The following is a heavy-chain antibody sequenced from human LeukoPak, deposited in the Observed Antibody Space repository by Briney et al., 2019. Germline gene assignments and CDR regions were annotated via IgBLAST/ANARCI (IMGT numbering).Heavy chain of an antibody. CDR1: GFTLMTNG. Sequence: GGSLTLSCAASGFTLMTNGMHWVRQAPGKGLEWVAFIRDDASDKYYADSVKGRFTVSRDNSKNTLYLQMNSLRAEDTAVYYCAKDSDPPRIAAAGLLDYWGQGTLVTVSS. D-gene: IGHD6-13*01. CDR2: IRDDASDK. CDR3: AKDSDPPRIAAAGLLDY. J-gene: IGHJ4*02. V-gene: IGHV3-30*02.